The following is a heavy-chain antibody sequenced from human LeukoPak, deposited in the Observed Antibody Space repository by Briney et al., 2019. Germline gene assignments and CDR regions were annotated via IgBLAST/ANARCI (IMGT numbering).Heavy chain of an antibody. Sequence: SETLSLTCAVYGGSFSGYYWSWIRQPPGKGLEWIGEINHSGSTNYNPSLKNRVTISVDKSKNQFSLKLSSVTAADTAVYYCARVEDSIVVVPAAATFDYWGQGTLVTVSS. CDR1: GGSFSGYY. CDR2: INHSGST. CDR3: ARVEDSIVVVPAAATFDY. J-gene: IGHJ4*02. D-gene: IGHD2-2*01. V-gene: IGHV4-34*01.